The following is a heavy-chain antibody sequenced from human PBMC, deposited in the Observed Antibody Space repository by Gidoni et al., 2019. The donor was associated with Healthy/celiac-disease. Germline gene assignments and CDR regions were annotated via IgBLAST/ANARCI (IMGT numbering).Heavy chain of an antibody. CDR3: ARHAGHRGFDY. CDR1: GGSISSSSYY. Sequence: QLQLQESGPGLVKPSETLSLTCTVSGGSISSSSYYWGWHRQPPGKGLEWIGSIYYSGSTYYNPSLKSRATISVDTSKNQFSLKLSSVTAADTAVYYCARHAGHRGFDYWGQGTLVTVSS. J-gene: IGHJ4*02. V-gene: IGHV4-39*01. CDR2: IYYSGST.